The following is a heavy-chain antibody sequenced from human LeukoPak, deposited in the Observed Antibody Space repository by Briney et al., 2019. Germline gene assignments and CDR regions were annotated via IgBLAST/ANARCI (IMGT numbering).Heavy chain of an antibody. Sequence: GGSLILSCAASGFTFSSYAMSRVRQAPGKGLEWVSGISGSGGTTYYADSVKGRFTISRDNSKNTLYLQMNSLRAEDTAKYYCAKSLIVATTRGDYFDYWGQGTLVTVSS. J-gene: IGHJ4*02. V-gene: IGHV3-23*01. CDR1: GFTFSSYA. D-gene: IGHD5-12*01. CDR2: ISGSGGTT. CDR3: AKSLIVATTRGDYFDY.